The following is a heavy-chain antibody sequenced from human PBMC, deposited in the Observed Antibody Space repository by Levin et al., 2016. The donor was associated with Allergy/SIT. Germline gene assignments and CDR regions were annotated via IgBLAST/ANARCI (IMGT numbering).Heavy chain of an antibody. V-gene: IGHV1-69*13. Sequence: SVKVSCKASGGTFSSYAISWVRQAPGQGLEWMGGIIPIFGTANYAQKFQGRVTITADESTSTAYMELSSLRSEDTAVYYCARVVVRGVITIDYWGQGTLVTVSS. D-gene: IGHD3-10*01. CDR2: IIPIFGTA. CDR3: ARVVVRGVITIDY. J-gene: IGHJ4*02. CDR1: GGTFSSYA.